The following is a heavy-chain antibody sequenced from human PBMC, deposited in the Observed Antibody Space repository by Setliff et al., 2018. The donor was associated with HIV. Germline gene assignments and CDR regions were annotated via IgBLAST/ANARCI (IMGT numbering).Heavy chain of an antibody. V-gene: IGHV1-18*01. CDR1: GYTFTSYG. CDR3: ARGRASGSANSG. CDR2: ISAYNGNT. J-gene: IGHJ4*02. D-gene: IGHD7-27*01. Sequence: GASVKVSCKASGYTFTSYGISWVRQAPGQGLEWMGWISAYNGNTDYAQKFQGRVTITADESTSIAYMELNSLRSEDTAVYYCARGRASGSANSGWGQGTLVTVSS.